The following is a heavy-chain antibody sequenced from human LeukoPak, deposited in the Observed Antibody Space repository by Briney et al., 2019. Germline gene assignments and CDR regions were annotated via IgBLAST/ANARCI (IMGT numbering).Heavy chain of an antibody. V-gene: IGHV3-20*04. D-gene: IGHD2-2*01. CDR2: INWNGGST. CDR1: GFTLDDYG. J-gene: IGHJ4*02. CDR3: ATLGYCSSTSCYALDY. Sequence: GGSLRLSCAASGFTLDDYGMSWVRQAPGKGLEWVSGINWNGGSTGYADSVKGRFTISRDNAKNSLYLQMNSLRAEDTALYYCATLGYCSSTSCYALDYWGQGTLVTVSS.